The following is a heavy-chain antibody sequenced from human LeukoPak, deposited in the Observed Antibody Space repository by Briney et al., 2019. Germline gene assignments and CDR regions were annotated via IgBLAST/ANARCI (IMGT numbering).Heavy chain of an antibody. V-gene: IGHV4-39*01. CDR2: IYYSGST. J-gene: IGHJ5*02. Sequence: SETLSLTCTVSGDSISSDYWGWIRQPPGKGLEWTGTIYYSGSTFYSPSLKSRVTISIDTSKNQFSLKLSSVTAADTALYYCARHPSFDWFGPWGQGTLVTVSS. D-gene: IGHD3-3*01. CDR1: GDSISSDY. CDR3: ARHPSFDWFGP.